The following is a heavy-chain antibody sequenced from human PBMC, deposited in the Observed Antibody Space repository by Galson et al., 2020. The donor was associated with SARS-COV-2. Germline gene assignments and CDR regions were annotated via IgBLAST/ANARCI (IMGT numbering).Heavy chain of an antibody. Sequence: GGSLRLSCAASGFTFSSYAMHWVRQAPGKGLEWVAVISYDGSNKYYADSVKGRFTISRDNSKNTLYLQMNSLRAEDTAVYYCAREVFEGQGFDYWGQGTLVTVSS. J-gene: IGHJ4*02. D-gene: IGHD3-3*01. CDR3: AREVFEGQGFDY. CDR2: ISYDGSNK. V-gene: IGHV3-30*04. CDR1: GFTFSSYA.